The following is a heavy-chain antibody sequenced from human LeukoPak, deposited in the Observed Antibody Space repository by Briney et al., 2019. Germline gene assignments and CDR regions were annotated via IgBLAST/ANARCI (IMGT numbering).Heavy chain of an antibody. Sequence: SETLSLTCAVSGGSISSSNWWSWVRQPPGKGLEWIGEIYHSGSTNNNPSLKSRVTTSVDKSKNQFSLNLSSVTAADTAVYYCARLKNAFDIWGQGTMVTVSS. CDR3: ARLKNAFDI. CDR2: IYHSGST. CDR1: GGSISSSNW. J-gene: IGHJ3*02. V-gene: IGHV4-4*02.